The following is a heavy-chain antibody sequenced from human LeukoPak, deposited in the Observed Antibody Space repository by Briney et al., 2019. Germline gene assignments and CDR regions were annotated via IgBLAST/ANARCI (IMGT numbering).Heavy chain of an antibody. CDR2: INPNSGDT. CDR1: GYTFTAYH. J-gene: IGHJ3*02. CDR3: ARDQFVAYSSGWYSYAFDI. D-gene: IGHD6-19*01. V-gene: IGHV1-2*06. Sequence: ASVKVSCKASGYTFTAYHMHWVRQAPGQGPEWMGRINPNSGDTNYAQKFQGRVTMTRDTSISTAYMELRSLRSDDTAVYYCARDQFVAYSSGWYSYAFDIWGQGTMVTVSS.